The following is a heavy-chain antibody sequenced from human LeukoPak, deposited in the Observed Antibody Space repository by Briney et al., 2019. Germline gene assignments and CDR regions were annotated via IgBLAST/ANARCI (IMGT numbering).Heavy chain of an antibody. CDR1: GFTVSSYY. V-gene: IGHV3-11*01. CDR2: ISSSGSTI. J-gene: IGHJ6*02. Sequence: GGSLRLSCAASGFTVSSYYMNWVRQAPGKGLEWVSYISSSGSTIYYADSVKGRFTISRDNAKNSLYLQMNSLRAEDTAVYYCARMATVTTGGYYYYYGMDVWGQGTTVTVSS. CDR3: ARMATVTTGGYYYYYGMDV. D-gene: IGHD4-17*01.